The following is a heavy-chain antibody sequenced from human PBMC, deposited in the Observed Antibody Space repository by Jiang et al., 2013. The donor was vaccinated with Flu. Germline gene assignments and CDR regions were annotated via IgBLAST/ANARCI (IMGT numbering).Heavy chain of an antibody. CDR1: GGSFSGYY. V-gene: IGHV4-34*01. Sequence: KPSETLSLTCAVYGGSFSGYYWSWIRQPPGKGLEWIGEINHSGSTNYNPSLKSRVTISVDTSKNQSSLKLSSVTAADTAVYYCARVLYYYDSSGYSFDYWGQGTLVTVSS. J-gene: IGHJ4*02. CDR2: INHSGST. CDR3: ARVLYYYDSSGYSFDY. D-gene: IGHD3-22*01.